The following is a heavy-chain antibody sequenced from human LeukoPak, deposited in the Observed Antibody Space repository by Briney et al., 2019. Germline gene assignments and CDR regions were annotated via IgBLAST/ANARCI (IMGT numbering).Heavy chain of an antibody. D-gene: IGHD2-15*01. CDR1: GFTFSSYW. V-gene: IGHV3-7*01. CDR2: IKQDGSEK. CDR3: AREVIFCSGGSCLKDY. J-gene: IGHJ4*02. Sequence: GGSLRLSCAASGFTFSSYWMSWVRQAPGKGLEWVANIKQDGSEKYYVDSVKGRFTISRDNAKNSLYLQMNSLRAEDTAVYYCAREVIFCSGGSCLKDYWGQGTLVTVSS.